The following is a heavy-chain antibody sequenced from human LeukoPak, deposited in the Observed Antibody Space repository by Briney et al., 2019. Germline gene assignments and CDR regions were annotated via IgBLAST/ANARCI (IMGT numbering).Heavy chain of an antibody. CDR1: GGSFSGYY. J-gene: IGHJ6*03. CDR2: INHSGST. Sequence: KSSETLSLTCAVYGGSFSGYYWSWIRQPPGKGLEWIGEINHSGSTNYNPSLKSRVTISVDTSKNQFSLKLSSVTAADTAAYYCARVTAASYYGSGSYPYYYYYYMDVWGKGTTVTVSS. V-gene: IGHV4-34*01. D-gene: IGHD3-10*01. CDR3: ARVTAASYYGSGSYPYYYYYYMDV.